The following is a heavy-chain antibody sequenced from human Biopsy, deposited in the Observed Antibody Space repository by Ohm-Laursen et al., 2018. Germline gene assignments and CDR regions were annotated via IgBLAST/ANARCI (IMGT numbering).Heavy chain of an antibody. CDR1: GSSISSFY. D-gene: IGHD2/OR15-2a*01. CDR2: IYYSGST. CDR3: ARATNSTGWPYYYFYGMDV. Sequence: SDTLSLTCAVSGSSISSFYWTWIRQPPGKGPEWIGYIYYSGSTNYNPSLKSRVTISVDTSKNQFSLRLNSVTAADTAVYYCARATNSTGWPYYYFYGMDVWGQGTTVTVSS. J-gene: IGHJ6*02. V-gene: IGHV4-59*07.